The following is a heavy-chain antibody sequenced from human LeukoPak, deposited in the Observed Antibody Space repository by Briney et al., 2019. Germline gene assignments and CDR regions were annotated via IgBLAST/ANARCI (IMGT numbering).Heavy chain of an antibody. Sequence: GASVKVSCKASGYTFTSYGISWVRQAPGQGLEWMGWISAYNGNTNYAQKLQGRVTMTTDTSTSTAYMELRGLRSDDTAVYYCARDPWYYYDSSGPRNAFDIWGQGTMVTVSS. D-gene: IGHD3-22*01. CDR3: ARDPWYYYDSSGPRNAFDI. CDR1: GYTFTSYG. J-gene: IGHJ3*02. CDR2: ISAYNGNT. V-gene: IGHV1-18*01.